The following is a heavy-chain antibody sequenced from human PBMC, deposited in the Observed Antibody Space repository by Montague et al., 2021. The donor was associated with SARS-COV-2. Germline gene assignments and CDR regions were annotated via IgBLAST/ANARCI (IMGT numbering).Heavy chain of an antibody. D-gene: IGHD3-22*01. Sequence: SETLSLTCAAYGGSFSGYYWSWIRQPPGKGLEWIGEINHSGSTNXNPSLKSRVTISVDTSKNQFSLKLSSVTAADTAVYYCARGEAGIIMIVVAVPGWFDPWGQGTLVTVSS. V-gene: IGHV4-34*01. CDR2: INHSGST. J-gene: IGHJ5*02. CDR3: ARGEAGIIMIVVAVPGWFDP. CDR1: GGSFSGYY.